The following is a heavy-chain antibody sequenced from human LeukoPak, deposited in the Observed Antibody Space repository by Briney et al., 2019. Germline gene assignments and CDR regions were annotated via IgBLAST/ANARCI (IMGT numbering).Heavy chain of an antibody. J-gene: IGHJ4*02. CDR1: GFTFSSYS. Sequence: SGGSLRLSCAASGFTFSSYSMNWVRQAPGKGLEWVSSISSSSSYVYYADSVKGRFTISRDNAKNSLYLQMNSLRAEDTAVYYCARVEMVAAAGKVDCWGQGTLVTVSS. D-gene: IGHD6-13*01. CDR2: ISSSSSYV. CDR3: ARVEMVAAAGKVDC. V-gene: IGHV3-21*01.